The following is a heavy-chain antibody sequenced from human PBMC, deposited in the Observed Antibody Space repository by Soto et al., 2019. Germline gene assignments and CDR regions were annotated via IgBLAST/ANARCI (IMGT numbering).Heavy chain of an antibody. V-gene: IGHV4-4*02. Sequence: SETLPLTCAGSGGSASATNCWNCIRQPPGKGLEWIGEINLSGTTNYNPSLKRRVTMSIDQSQNEVSLTLTAVTAADTAVYFCSGGLFGDHSPAAYCGQGTVVTVSS. J-gene: IGHJ4*02. CDR3: SGGLFGDHSPAAY. D-gene: IGHD3-3*01. CDR2: INLSGTT. CDR1: GGSASATNC.